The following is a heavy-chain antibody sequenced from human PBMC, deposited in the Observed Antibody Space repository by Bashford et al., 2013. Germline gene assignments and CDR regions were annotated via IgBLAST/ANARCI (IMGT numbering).Heavy chain of an antibody. CDR2: INHSGST. CDR3: ARGHSSGWSRXYYYGMDV. Sequence: YTSWIRQPPGKGLEWIGEINHSGSTNYNPSLKSRVTISVDTSKNQFSLKLSSVTAADTAVYYCARGHSSGWSRXYYYGMDVWGQGPRSPSP. D-gene: IGHD6-19*01. V-gene: IGHV4-34*01. CDR1: Y. J-gene: IGHJ6*02.